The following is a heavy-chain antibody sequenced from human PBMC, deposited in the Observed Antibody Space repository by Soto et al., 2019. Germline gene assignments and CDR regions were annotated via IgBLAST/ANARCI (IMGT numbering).Heavy chain of an antibody. CDR2: ISAYNGNT. V-gene: IGHV1-18*01. D-gene: IGHD6-13*01. CDR1: GYTFTSYG. J-gene: IGHJ4*02. Sequence: ASVKVSCKASGYTFTSYGISWVCQAPGQGLEWMGWISAYNGNTNYAQKLQGRVTMTTDTSTSTDEMELRSLRSDDTAVDYCARPGRAAAGTLDYYFDYWGQGTLVTVSS. CDR3: ARPGRAAAGTLDYYFDY.